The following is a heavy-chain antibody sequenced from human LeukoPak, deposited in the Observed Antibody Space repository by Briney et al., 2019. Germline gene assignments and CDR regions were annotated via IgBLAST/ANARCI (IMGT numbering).Heavy chain of an antibody. D-gene: IGHD3-10*01. V-gene: IGHV3-15*01. CDR1: GFTFTNAW. Sequence: GGSLRLSCVDSGFTFTNAWMSWLRQAPGKGLEWIGRIKSKTDGETTNYAEPVRGRFTISRDDSKSAVYLQMNSLKIEDTAVYYCTTDLGTYYHGSQRLIPIDYWGQGTLVTVPS. J-gene: IGHJ4*02. CDR2: IKSKTDGETT. CDR3: TTDLGTYYHGSQRLIPIDY.